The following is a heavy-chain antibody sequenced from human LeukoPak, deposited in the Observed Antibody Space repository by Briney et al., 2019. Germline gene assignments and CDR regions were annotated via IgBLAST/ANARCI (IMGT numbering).Heavy chain of an antibody. CDR1: GDSITSYY. CDR2: IYYSGST. Sequence: SETLSLTCTVSGDSITSYYWSWIRQPPGMGLEWIGYIYYSGSTNYNPSLKSRVTISVDTSKNQFSLKLTSVTAADTAVYYCARHSSGMFTYWGQGTLVTVSS. D-gene: IGHD1-26*01. CDR3: ARHSSGMFTY. V-gene: IGHV4-59*08. J-gene: IGHJ4*02.